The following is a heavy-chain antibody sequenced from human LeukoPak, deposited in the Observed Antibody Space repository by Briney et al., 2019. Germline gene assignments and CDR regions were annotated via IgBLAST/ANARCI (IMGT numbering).Heavy chain of an antibody. CDR1: GYTFTNYG. CDR3: ARDLSAVAARYLQH. Sequence: ASVKVSCKASGYTFTNYGISWVRQAPGQGLEWMGWISAYNGNTNSAQNLQARVTMTRDTSINTAYMEVSSLISDDTAVYFCARDLSAVAARYLQHWGQGTLVTVSS. D-gene: IGHD6-19*01. J-gene: IGHJ1*01. CDR2: ISAYNGNT. V-gene: IGHV1-18*01.